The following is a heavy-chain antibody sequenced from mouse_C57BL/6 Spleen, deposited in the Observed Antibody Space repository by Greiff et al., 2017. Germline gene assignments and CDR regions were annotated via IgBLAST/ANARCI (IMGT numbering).Heavy chain of an antibody. CDR3: ARKAYSNYYDY. V-gene: IGHV1-42*01. D-gene: IGHD2-5*01. CDR2: INPNTGGT. CDR1: GYSFTGYY. Sequence: VQLKESGPELVKPGASVKISCTASGYSFTGYYMNWVKQSPEKSLEWIGEINPNTGGTTYNQKFKAKATLTVDKSSSTAYMQLKSLTSEDSAVYYCARKAYSNYYDYWGQGTTLTVSS. J-gene: IGHJ2*01.